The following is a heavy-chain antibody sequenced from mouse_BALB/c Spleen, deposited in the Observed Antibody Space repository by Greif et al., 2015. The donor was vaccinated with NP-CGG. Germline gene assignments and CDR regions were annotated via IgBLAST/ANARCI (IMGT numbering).Heavy chain of an antibody. J-gene: IGHJ4*01. CDR1: GFTFSSYG. CDR2: ISSGGSYT. V-gene: IGHV5-6*01. Sequence: EVMLVESGGDLVKPGGSLKLSCAASGFTFSSYGMSWVRQTPDKRLEWVATISSGGSYTYYPDSVKGRFTISRDNAKNTLYLQMSSLKSEDTAMYYCARHGNYLMDYWGQGTSVTVPS. D-gene: IGHD2-1*01. CDR3: ARHGNYLMDY.